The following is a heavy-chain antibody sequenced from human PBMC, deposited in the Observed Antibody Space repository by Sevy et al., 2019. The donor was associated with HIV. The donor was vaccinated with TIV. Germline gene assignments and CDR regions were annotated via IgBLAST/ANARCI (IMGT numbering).Heavy chain of an antibody. Sequence: GGPLRLSCAASGFTFSSYAMSWVRQAPGKGLEGVSAISGSGGSTYYADSVKGRFTISRDNSKNTLYLQMNSLRAEDTAVYYCAKDERWLHVLGYWGQGTLVTVSS. CDR3: AKDERWLHVLGY. J-gene: IGHJ4*02. CDR2: ISGSGGST. CDR1: GFTFSSYA. V-gene: IGHV3-23*01. D-gene: IGHD5-12*01.